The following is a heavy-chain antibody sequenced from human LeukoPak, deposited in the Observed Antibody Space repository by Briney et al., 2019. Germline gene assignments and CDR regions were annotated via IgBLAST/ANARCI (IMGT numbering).Heavy chain of an antibody. Sequence: PGGSLRLSCAASGFTFSSYAMSWVRQAPGKGLEWVSAISGSGGSTYYADSVKGRFTISRDNSKNALYLQMNSLRAEDTAVYYCASLVAPAAGTNAFDIWGQGTMVTVSS. J-gene: IGHJ3*02. CDR1: GFTFSSYA. CDR2: ISGSGGST. D-gene: IGHD6-13*01. CDR3: ASLVAPAAGTNAFDI. V-gene: IGHV3-23*01.